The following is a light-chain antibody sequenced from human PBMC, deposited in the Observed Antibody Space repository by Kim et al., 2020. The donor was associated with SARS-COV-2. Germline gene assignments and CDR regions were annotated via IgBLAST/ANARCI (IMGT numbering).Light chain of an antibody. CDR3: QTWDSSSVI. J-gene: IGLJ2*01. CDR2: QDN. V-gene: IGLV3-1*01. CDR1: KLEDKY. Sequence: SVSPGQTASITCSGDKLEDKYVCWYQQKAGQSTVLLIYQDNKRPSGIPERFSGSNSGNTATLTISGTQAMDEADFYCQTWDSSSVIFGGGTKLTVL.